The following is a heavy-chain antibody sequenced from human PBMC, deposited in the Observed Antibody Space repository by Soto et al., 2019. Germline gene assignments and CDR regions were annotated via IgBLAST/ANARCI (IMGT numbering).Heavy chain of an antibody. J-gene: IGHJ4*02. D-gene: IGHD4-17*01. V-gene: IGHV4-30-4*01. CDR2: IYYSGST. CDR3: ARVWNDYGDPPFDY. Sequence: PSETLSLTCAVSGASISSGDYYWSWIRQPPGKGLEWIGYIYYSGSTYYNPSPKSRVTISVDTSKNQFSLKLSSVTAADTAVYYCARVWNDYGDPPFDYWGQGTLVTVSS. CDR1: GASISSGDYY.